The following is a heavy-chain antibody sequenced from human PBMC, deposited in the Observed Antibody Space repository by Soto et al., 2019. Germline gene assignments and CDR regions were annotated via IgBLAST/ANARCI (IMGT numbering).Heavy chain of an antibody. CDR2: IYSEGNT. CDR3: ARVVWNLRTFDY. V-gene: IGHV3-53*01. CDR1: GFTVSSSY. Sequence: GGSLRLSCAASGFTVSSSYMSWVRQAPGKGLEWVSIIYSEGNTDSADSVKGRFTISRDNSKNTLYLQMNSLRAEDTAVYYCARVVWNLRTFDYWGQGALVTVSS. D-gene: IGHD1-1*01. J-gene: IGHJ4*02.